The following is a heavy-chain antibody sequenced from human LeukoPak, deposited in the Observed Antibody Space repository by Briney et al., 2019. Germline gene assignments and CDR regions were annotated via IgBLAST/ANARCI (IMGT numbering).Heavy chain of an antibody. V-gene: IGHV3-21*01. J-gene: IGHJ5*02. CDR2: ISSSSSYI. CDR3: ARDNLEPDRKHFDP. Sequence: PGGSLRLSCAASGFTFSSYSMNWVRQAPGKGLEWVSSISSSSSYIYYADSVKGRFTISRDNAKNSLYLQMNSLRAEDTAMYYCARDNLEPDRKHFDPWGQGTLVTVSS. CDR1: GFTFSSYS. D-gene: IGHD1-1*01.